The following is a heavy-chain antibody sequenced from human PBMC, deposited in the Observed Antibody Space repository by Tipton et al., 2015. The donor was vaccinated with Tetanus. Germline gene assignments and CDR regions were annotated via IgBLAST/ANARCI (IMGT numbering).Heavy chain of an antibody. V-gene: IGHV3-30*18. CDR3: AKVRLGITIFGPMDV. D-gene: IGHD3-9*01. CDR2: ISYDGSNK. Sequence: SLRLSCAAPGFTFSSYGMHWVRQAPGKGLEWVAVISYDGSNKYYADSVKGRFTISRDNSKNTLYLQMNSLRAEDTAVYYCAKVRLGITIFGPMDVWGKGTTVTVSS. CDR1: GFTFSSYG. J-gene: IGHJ6*04.